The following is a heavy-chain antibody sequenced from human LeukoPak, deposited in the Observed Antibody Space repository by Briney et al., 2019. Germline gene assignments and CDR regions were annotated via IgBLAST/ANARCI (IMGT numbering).Heavy chain of an antibody. V-gene: IGHV3-30*03. CDR3: VRGLELDY. CDR1: GFTFSSYG. D-gene: IGHD1-1*01. CDR2: ISYDGSNK. J-gene: IGHJ4*02. Sequence: GGSLGLSCAASGFTFSSYGMHWVRQAPGKGLEWVAVISYDGSNKYYADSVRGRFTISRDNSKNTLYLQLNSLRSEDTAVYYCVRGLELDYWGQGTLVTVSS.